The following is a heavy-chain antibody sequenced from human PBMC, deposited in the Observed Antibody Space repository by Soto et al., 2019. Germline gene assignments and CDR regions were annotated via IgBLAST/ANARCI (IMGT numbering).Heavy chain of an antibody. V-gene: IGHV3-48*03. Sequence: GGSLRLSCAASGFTFSSYEMNWVRQAPGKGLEWVSYVSSSGSTIYYADSVKGRFTISRDNAKNSLYLQMNSLRAEDTAVYYCARVDIVATMGGFDYWGQGTLVTVSS. CDR1: GFTFSSYE. J-gene: IGHJ4*02. CDR2: VSSSGSTI. D-gene: IGHD5-12*01. CDR3: ARVDIVATMGGFDY.